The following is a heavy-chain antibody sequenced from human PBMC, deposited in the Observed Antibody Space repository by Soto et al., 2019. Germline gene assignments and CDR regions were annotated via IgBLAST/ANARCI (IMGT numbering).Heavy chain of an antibody. Sequence: GESLKISCKASGYSFTSYWIGWVRHIPGKGLEWMGFIYPGDSDIRYSPSFRGQVDFSADKSINTAYLHWSSLKVSDTAMYFCARGLGAHCGLHPNHDVPWGQGTLVTVSS. D-gene: IGHD1-1*01. CDR3: ARGLGAHCGLHPNHDVP. CDR2: IYPGDSDI. J-gene: IGHJ5*02. V-gene: IGHV5-51*01. CDR1: GYSFTSYW.